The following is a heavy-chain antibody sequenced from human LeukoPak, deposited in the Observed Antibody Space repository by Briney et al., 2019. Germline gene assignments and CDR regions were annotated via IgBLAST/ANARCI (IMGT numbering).Heavy chain of an antibody. Sequence: PGGSLRLSCAASGFTVSSNYMSWVRQAPGKGLEWVSVIYSGGNTYYADSVRGRFTISRDNSKNMLYLQMNGLRAEDAAVYYCARVVTHYDSSGSIDASDIWGQGTRVTVSS. CDR2: IYSGGNT. CDR3: ARVVTHYDSSGSIDASDI. J-gene: IGHJ3*02. CDR1: GFTVSSNY. D-gene: IGHD3-22*01. V-gene: IGHV3-53*01.